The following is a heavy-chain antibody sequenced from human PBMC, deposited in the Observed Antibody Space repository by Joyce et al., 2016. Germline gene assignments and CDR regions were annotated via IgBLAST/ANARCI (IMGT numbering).Heavy chain of an antibody. Sequence: QVQLQQWGTGLLKPSETLSLTCAVYGGSFSAYHWSWIRQTPGKGLEWIGEINHSGVTNYNPSLKSRVTISIDTSKNQVSLKLTSVTAADTAMYYCARVVVVPDAIPFDHWGQGTLVTVSS. CDR1: GGSFSAYH. J-gene: IGHJ4*02. D-gene: IGHD2-2*01. CDR3: ARVVVVPDAIPFDH. CDR2: INHSGVT. V-gene: IGHV4-34*01.